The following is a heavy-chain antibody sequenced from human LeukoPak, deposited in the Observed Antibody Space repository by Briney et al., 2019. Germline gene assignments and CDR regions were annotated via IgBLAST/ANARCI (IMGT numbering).Heavy chain of an antibody. D-gene: IGHD3-22*01. Sequence: GGSLRLSCAASGFTFSSYSMNWVRQAPGKGLEWVSYISSSSSTIYYADSVEGRFTISRDNAKNSLYLQMNSLRAEDTAVYYYARDVAALVVVHYFDYWGQGTLVTVSS. CDR1: GFTFSSYS. CDR3: ARDVAALVVVHYFDY. V-gene: IGHV3-48*01. CDR2: ISSSSSTI. J-gene: IGHJ4*02.